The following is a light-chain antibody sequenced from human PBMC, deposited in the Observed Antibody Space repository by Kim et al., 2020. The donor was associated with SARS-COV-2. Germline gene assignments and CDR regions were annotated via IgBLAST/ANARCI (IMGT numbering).Light chain of an antibody. CDR2: AAS. J-gene: IGKJ1*01. CDR3: QKYNGAPWT. Sequence: DIQMTQSPSSLSASVGDRVTITCRASQGICKDLAWYQQKPGNAPKLLIFAASAWQSGVPPRFSGSGSGTDFTLTISSLQPEDVATYYCQKYNGAPWTFGQGTKLEI. V-gene: IGKV1-27*01. CDR1: QGICKD.